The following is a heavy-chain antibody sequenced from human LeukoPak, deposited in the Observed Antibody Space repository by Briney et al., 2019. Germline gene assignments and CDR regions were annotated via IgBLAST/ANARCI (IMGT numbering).Heavy chain of an antibody. Sequence: GGSLRLSCAGSGFTFSSYAMSWVRQAPGKGLEWVSVITGSDDNTYYAGSVKGRFTISRDNSKNTLDLQMNSLRADDTAIYYCAKCMYSGHRRNIFDYWGQGTLVTVSS. CDR1: GFTFSSYA. V-gene: IGHV3-23*01. D-gene: IGHD1-26*01. CDR2: ITGSDDNT. J-gene: IGHJ4*02. CDR3: AKCMYSGHRRNIFDY.